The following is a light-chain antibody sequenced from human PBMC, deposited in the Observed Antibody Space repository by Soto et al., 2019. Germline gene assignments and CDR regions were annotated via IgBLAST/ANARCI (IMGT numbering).Light chain of an antibody. CDR2: LGS. J-gene: IGKJ1*01. CDR1: QTLLHSNGYNY. CDR3: MQSLQTPWT. V-gene: IGKV2-28*01. Sequence: IVMTQSPLSLPVTPGEPASISCRSSQTLLHSNGYNYLDWYLQKPGQSPQLLIYLGSNRASGVPDRFSGSGSGTGFTLKISRVEADDVGVYYCMQSLQTPWTFGQGIKVDIK.